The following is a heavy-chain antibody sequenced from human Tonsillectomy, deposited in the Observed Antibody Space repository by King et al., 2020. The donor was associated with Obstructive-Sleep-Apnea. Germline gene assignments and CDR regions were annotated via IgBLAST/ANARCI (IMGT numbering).Heavy chain of an antibody. Sequence: LQLQESGPGLVKPSETLSLTCTVSGGSISSSSYYWGWIRQPPGKGLEWIGSIYYSGSTYYNPSLKSRVTISVDTSKNQFSLKLSSVTAADTAVYYCARGLTMIRGDAFDIWGQGTMVTVSS. J-gene: IGHJ3*02. CDR1: GGSISSSSYY. CDR2: IYYSGST. V-gene: IGHV4-39*07. D-gene: IGHD3-10*01. CDR3: ARGLTMIRGDAFDI.